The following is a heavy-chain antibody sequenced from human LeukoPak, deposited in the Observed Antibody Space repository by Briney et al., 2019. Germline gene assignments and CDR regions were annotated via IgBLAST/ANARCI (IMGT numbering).Heavy chain of an antibody. J-gene: IGHJ3*02. V-gene: IGHV1-8*03. Sequence: ASVKVSCKASGYTFTSYDINWVRQATGQGLEWMGWMNPNSGNTGYAQKFQGRVTITRNTSISTAYMELSSLRSEDTAVYYCARGRNFYYDSSGFARTNDAFDIWGQGTMVTVSS. CDR3: ARGRNFYYDSSGFARTNDAFDI. D-gene: IGHD3-22*01. CDR1: GYTFTSYD. CDR2: MNPNSGNT.